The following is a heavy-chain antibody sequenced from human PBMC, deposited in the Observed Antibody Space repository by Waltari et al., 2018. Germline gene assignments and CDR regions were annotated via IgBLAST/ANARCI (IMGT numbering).Heavy chain of an antibody. V-gene: IGHV4-34*01. CDR3: AGQFGVRDV. J-gene: IGHJ6*04. CDR1: GGSFIGYY. CDR2: ISHSGST. Sequence: QVQLQQWGAGLLKPSETLSLTCAVYGGSFIGYYWSWIRQPPGKGLEWIGKISHSGSTNYTPSLKSGVTIPVDPSKNQFSLKLSSVTAAATAVYYGAGQFGVRDVWGKGTTVTVSS. D-gene: IGHD3-3*01.